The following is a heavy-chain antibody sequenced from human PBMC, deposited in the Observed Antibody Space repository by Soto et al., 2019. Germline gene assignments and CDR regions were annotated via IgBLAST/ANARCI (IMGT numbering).Heavy chain of an antibody. CDR1: GDTFGRFT. J-gene: IGHJ5*02. CDR2: IKPISDIT. Sequence: GASVKVSCKASGDTFGRFTINWVRQAPGQGLEWMGGIKPISDITNYAQRFQGRVTFTADASTSTVYLELSSLRSEDTAMYYCARDPSTINKLIGVWFDLWGQGTLITVSS. D-gene: IGHD4-4*01. V-gene: IGHV1-69*13. CDR3: ARDPSTINKLIGVWFDL.